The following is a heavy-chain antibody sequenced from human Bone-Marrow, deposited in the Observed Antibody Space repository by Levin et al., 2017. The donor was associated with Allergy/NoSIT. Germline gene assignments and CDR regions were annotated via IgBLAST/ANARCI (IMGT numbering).Heavy chain of an antibody. CDR3: ARYLGRAEYDMLTGYYRDYYYYGMDV. J-gene: IGHJ6*02. D-gene: IGHD3-9*01. CDR2: ISYDGSNK. CDR1: GFTFSSYA. Sequence: GESLKISCAASGFTFSSYAMHWVRQAPGKGLEWVAVISYDGSNKYYADSVKGRFTISRDNSKNTLYLQMNSLRAEDTAVYYCARYLGRAEYDMLTGYYRDYYYYGMDVWGQGTTVTVSS. V-gene: IGHV3-30-3*01.